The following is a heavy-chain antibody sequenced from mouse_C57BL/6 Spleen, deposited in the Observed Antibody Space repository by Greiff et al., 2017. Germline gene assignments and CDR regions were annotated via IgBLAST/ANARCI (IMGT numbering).Heavy chain of an antibody. V-gene: IGHV5-17*01. J-gene: IGHJ4*01. CDR2: IGSGSSTI. CDR1: GFTFSDYG. CDR3: ATYYGSRYYYAMDY. Sequence: EVHLVESGGGLVKPGGSLKLSCAASGFTFSDYGMHWVRQAPEKGLEWVAYIGSGSSTIYYADTVKGRFTISRDNTKNTLFLQMTRLRSEDTAMYYCATYYGSRYYYAMDYWGQGTSVTVSS. D-gene: IGHD1-1*01.